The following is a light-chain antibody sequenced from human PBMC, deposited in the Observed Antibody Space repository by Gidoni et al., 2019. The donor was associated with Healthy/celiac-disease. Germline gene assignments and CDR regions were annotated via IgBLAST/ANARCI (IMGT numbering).Light chain of an antibody. V-gene: IGKV3-15*01. J-gene: IGKJ4*01. Sequence: EIVMTQSPATLSVSPGERATLSCRASQSVSSNLAWYQQKPSQDPRLLIFCASTRASGIPARFSCSWSGTEFTLTISSLQSEDFAVYYCQQYNNWPPEVTFGGGTKVESK. CDR1: QSVSSN. CDR3: QQYNNWPPEVT. CDR2: CAS.